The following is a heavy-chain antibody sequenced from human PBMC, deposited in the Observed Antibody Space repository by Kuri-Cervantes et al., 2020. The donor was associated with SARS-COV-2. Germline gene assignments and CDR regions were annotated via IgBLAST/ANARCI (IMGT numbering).Heavy chain of an antibody. D-gene: IGHD3-22*01. CDR1: GGSISSGDYY. CDR2: IYYSGST. V-gene: IGHV4-30-4*01. Sequence: LRLSCTVSGGSISSGDYYWSWIRQPPGKCLEWIGYIYYSGSTYYNPSLKRRVTISVDTSKNQFSLKLSSVTAADTAVYYCARVDSSGYIGFDYWGQGTRVTVSS. J-gene: IGHJ4*02. CDR3: ARVDSSGYIGFDY.